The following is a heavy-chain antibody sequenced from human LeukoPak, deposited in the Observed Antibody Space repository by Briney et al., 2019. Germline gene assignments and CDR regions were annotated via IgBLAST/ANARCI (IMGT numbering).Heavy chain of an antibody. CDR1: GGSISSSSYY. V-gene: IGHV4-39*01. D-gene: IGHD3-16*01. Sequence: SETLSLTCTVSGGSISSSSYYWGWIRQPPGKGLEWIGSMYYSGITYYKPSLKSRVTISVDTSKNQFSLKLSSVTAADTAVYYCASLRLGMYWFDPWGQGTLVTVSS. CDR3: ASLRLGMYWFDP. CDR2: MYYSGIT. J-gene: IGHJ5*02.